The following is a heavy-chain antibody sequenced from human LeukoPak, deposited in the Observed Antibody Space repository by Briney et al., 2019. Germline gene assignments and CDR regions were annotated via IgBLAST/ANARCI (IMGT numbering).Heavy chain of an antibody. CDR1: GYTFSSYG. CDR3: ARDGVIAVARRSTSGAFDI. V-gene: IGHV1-69*13. CDR2: IIPIFGTA. J-gene: IGHJ3*02. D-gene: IGHD6-19*01. Sequence: GASVTVSCKTSGYTFSSYGISWVRQAPGQGLEWMGGIIPIFGTANYAHKFQGRVTITADESTSTAYMELSSLRSEDTAVYYCARDGVIAVARRSTSGAFDIWGQGTMVTVSS.